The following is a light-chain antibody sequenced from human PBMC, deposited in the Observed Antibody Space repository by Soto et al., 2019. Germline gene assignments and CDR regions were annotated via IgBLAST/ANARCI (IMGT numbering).Light chain of an antibody. V-gene: IGLV2-14*01. CDR2: EVS. Sequence: QSALTQPASVSGSPGQSITISCTGTSSDVGGYNYVSWYQQHPGKAPKLMIYEVSNRPSGLSNRFSGSKSGNTASLTISGLQAEDEADYYCSSYTSSSTSHYVFGTGTKLTVL. J-gene: IGLJ1*01. CDR1: SSDVGGYNY. CDR3: SSYTSSSTSHYV.